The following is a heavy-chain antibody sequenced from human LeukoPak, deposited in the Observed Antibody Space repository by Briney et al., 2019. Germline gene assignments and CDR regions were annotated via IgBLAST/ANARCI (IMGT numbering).Heavy chain of an antibody. Sequence: PGRSLRLFCAASGFTFDDYAMHWVRQAPGKGLEWVSGISWNSGSIGYADSVKGRFTISRDNAKNSLYLQMNSLRTEDTALYYSTKDEGSMIVRPFDYWGQGTLVTVSS. V-gene: IGHV3-9*01. D-gene: IGHD3-22*01. CDR2: ISWNSGSI. J-gene: IGHJ4*02. CDR3: TKDEGSMIVRPFDY. CDR1: GFTFDDYA.